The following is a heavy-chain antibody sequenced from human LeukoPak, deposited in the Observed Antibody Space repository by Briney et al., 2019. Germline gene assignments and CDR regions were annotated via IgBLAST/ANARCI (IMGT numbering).Heavy chain of an antibody. D-gene: IGHD6-19*01. CDR2: VKTDGSST. Sequence: GGSLRLSCAASGFTFSNYWMHWVRQAPGKGLVWVSHVKTDGSSTRYADSVKGRFTISRDNSKNTLYLQMNSLRAEDTAVYYCAKSPGYSSGWFDPWGQGTLVTVSS. V-gene: IGHV3-74*01. CDR1: GFTFSNYW. CDR3: AKSPGYSSGWFDP. J-gene: IGHJ5*02.